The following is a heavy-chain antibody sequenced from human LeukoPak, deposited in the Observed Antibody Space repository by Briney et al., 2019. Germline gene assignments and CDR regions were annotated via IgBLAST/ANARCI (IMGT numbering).Heavy chain of an antibody. D-gene: IGHD6-19*01. CDR2: SRSKARSYST. CDR3: GAGACGSGPLDY. Sequence: PGGSLRLSCAASGFSFSDYLMDWVRQTPGKGLEWVGRSRSKARSYSTENAASVKGRFTISRDDTKNVLYLQMNSRKIEDAAVYYCGAGACGSGPLDYWGQGTSVTVSS. CDR1: GFSFSDYL. V-gene: IGHV3-72*01. J-gene: IGHJ4*02.